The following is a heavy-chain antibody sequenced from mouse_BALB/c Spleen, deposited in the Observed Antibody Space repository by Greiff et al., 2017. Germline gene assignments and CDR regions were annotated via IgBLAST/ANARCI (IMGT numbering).Heavy chain of an antibody. Sequence: EVKLMESGGGLVKPGGSLKLSCAASGFTFSSYAMSWVRQTPEKRLEWVASISSGGSTYYPDSVKGRFTISRDNARNILYLQMSSLRSEDTAMYYCAREGRPWYFDVWGAGTTVTVSS. J-gene: IGHJ1*01. CDR3: AREGRPWYFDV. CDR2: ISSGGST. CDR1: GFTFSSYA. V-gene: IGHV5-6-5*01.